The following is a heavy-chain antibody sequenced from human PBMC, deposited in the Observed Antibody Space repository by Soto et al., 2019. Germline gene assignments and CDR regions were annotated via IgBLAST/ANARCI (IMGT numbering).Heavy chain of an antibody. Sequence: GGSLRLSCAASGFTFDDYTMHWVRHAPGKGLVWVSHINTDGSNTNYADSVKGRFTISRDNAKSTLFLQMNSLRDEDTAVYYCAREFCSGGNCYTYYFDPWGQGIPVTVSS. CDR1: GFTFDDYT. J-gene: IGHJ5*02. V-gene: IGHV3-74*01. CDR2: INTDGSNT. CDR3: AREFCSGGNCYTYYFDP. D-gene: IGHD2-15*01.